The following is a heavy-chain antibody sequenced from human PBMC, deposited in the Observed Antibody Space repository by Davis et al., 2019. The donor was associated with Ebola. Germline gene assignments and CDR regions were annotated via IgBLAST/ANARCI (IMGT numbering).Heavy chain of an antibody. CDR2: IYYSGST. J-gene: IGHJ4*02. CDR3: ARELPFQPPGY. Sequence: SETLSLTCTVSGGSISSSSYYWGWIRQPPGKGLVWIGSIYYSGSTYYNPSLKSRVTISVDTSKNQFSLKLSSVTAADTAVYYCARELPFQPPGYWGQGTLVTVSS. D-gene: IGHD2-15*01. V-gene: IGHV4-39*07. CDR1: GGSISSSSYY.